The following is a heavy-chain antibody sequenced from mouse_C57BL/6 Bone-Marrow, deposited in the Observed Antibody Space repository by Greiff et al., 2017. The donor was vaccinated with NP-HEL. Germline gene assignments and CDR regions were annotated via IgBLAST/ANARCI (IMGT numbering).Heavy chain of an antibody. Sequence: DVKLVEPGGGLVQPKGSVKLSCAASGFSFNTYAMNWVRQAPGKGLEWVARIRRKSNNYATYYADSVKDRFTISRDDSESMLYLQMNKLKTEDTAMYYCGTGTDYYAMDYWGQGTSVTVSS. CDR3: GTGTDYYAMDY. D-gene: IGHD4-1*01. CDR2: IRRKSNNYAT. V-gene: IGHV10-1*01. J-gene: IGHJ4*01. CDR1: GFSFNTYA.